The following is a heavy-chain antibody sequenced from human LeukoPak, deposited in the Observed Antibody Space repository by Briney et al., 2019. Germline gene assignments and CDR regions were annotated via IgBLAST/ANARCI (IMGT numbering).Heavy chain of an antibody. J-gene: IGHJ4*02. CDR2: IYYSVRT. Sequence: PSETLSLTCTVSGGSISSSSYYWGWIRQPPGKGLEWIGSIYYSVRTYYNPSLKSRVTISVDTSKNQFSLKLSSVTAADTAVYYCARQQWFGEVIDYFDYWGQGTLVTVSS. CDR1: GGSISSSSYY. D-gene: IGHD3-10*01. V-gene: IGHV4-39*01. CDR3: ARQQWFGEVIDYFDY.